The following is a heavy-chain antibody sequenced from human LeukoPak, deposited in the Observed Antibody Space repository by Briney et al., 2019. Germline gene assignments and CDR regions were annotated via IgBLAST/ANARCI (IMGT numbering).Heavy chain of an antibody. CDR3: ARDLITMVRGVIRSSGWFDP. CDR2: VYTSENI. Sequence: PSETLSLTCTVSGGSISSYYWSWIRQPAGRGLEWIGRVYTSENINYNPSLKSRVTMSVDTSKNQFSLKLTSVTAADTAVYYCARDLITMVRGVIRSSGWFDPWGQGTLATVSS. J-gene: IGHJ5*02. D-gene: IGHD3-10*01. CDR1: GGSISSYY. V-gene: IGHV4-4*07.